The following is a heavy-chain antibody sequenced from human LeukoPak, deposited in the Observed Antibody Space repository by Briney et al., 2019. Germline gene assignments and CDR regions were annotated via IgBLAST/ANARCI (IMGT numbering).Heavy chain of an antibody. CDR2: IYHSGST. J-gene: IGHJ4*02. CDR3: ARWSSYYYDSSGLDY. Sequence: PSETLSLTCAVSGGSISSSNWWNWVRQPPGKGLEWIGQIYHSGSTKYKPSLKSRVTISVDKSKNQFSLKLSSVTAADTAVYYCARWSSYYYDSSGLDYWGQGTLVTASS. CDR1: GGSISSSNW. D-gene: IGHD3-22*01. V-gene: IGHV4-4*02.